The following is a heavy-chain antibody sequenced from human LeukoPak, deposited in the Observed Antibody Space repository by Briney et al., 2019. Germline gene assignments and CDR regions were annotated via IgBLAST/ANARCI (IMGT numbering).Heavy chain of an antibody. D-gene: IGHD6-6*01. Sequence: ASVKVSCKASGYTFTSYGISWVRQAPGQGLDWMGWISAYNGNKVYAQELQGRVTMTTDTSTSTAYMELRSLRSDDTAVYYCARDRWSSSSSEGTLDIWGQGTMVTVS. V-gene: IGHV1-18*01. CDR3: ARDRWSSSSSEGTLDI. CDR2: ISAYNGNK. CDR1: GYTFTSYG. J-gene: IGHJ3*02.